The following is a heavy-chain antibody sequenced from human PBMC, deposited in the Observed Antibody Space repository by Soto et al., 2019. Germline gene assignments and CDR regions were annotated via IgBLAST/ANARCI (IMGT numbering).Heavy chain of an antibody. Sequence: QVQLQESGPGLVKPSETLSLTCTVSGGSISXYYWXWIRQPPGKGLEWIGYIYYSGSTNYNPSLKSRVTISVDTSKNQFSLKLSSVTAADTAVYYCARIVVVPAAEVGWFDPWGQGTLVTVSS. J-gene: IGHJ5*02. CDR3: ARIVVVPAAEVGWFDP. CDR2: IYYSGST. CDR1: GGSISXYY. D-gene: IGHD2-2*01. V-gene: IGHV4-59*08.